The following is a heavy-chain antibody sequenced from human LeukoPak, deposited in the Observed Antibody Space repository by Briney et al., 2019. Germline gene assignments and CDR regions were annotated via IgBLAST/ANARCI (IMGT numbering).Heavy chain of an antibody. CDR3: ARSRYSGTYESDY. J-gene: IGHJ4*02. CDR2: IYSGGST. Sequence: GGSLSLSCTASGFSFGGYAKGWFRQPPGKGLEWVSVIYSGGSTYYTNSVKGRFIISRDDSKNTLSLQMNNLRAEDTAVYYCARSRYSGTYESDYWGKGTLVTVSS. D-gene: IGHD5-12*01. CDR1: GFSFGGYA. V-gene: IGHV3-53*01.